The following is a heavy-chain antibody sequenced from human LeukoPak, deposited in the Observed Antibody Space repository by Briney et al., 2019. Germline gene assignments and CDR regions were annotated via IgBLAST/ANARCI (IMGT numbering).Heavy chain of an antibody. CDR1: GGSISSGDYY. CDR2: IYYSGST. D-gene: IGHD6-13*01. J-gene: IGHJ5*02. Sequence: SQTLSLTCTVSGGSISSGDYYWSWIRQPPGKGLEWIGYIYYSGSTNYNPSLKSRVTISVDTSKNQFSLKLSSVTAADTAVYYCARQGFAAARSWFDPWGQGTLVTVSS. V-gene: IGHV4-30-4*08. CDR3: ARQGFAAARSWFDP.